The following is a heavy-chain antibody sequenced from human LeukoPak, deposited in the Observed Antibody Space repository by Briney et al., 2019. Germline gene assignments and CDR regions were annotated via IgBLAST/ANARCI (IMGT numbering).Heavy chain of an antibody. Sequence: SETLSLTCTVSGGSISSSSYYWSWIRQPAGKGLEWIGRIYTSGSTNYNPSLKSRVTISVDTSKNQFSLKLSSVTAADTAVYYCARVHSSSWGYYYYMDVWGKGTTVTISS. CDR3: ARVHSSSWGYYYYMDV. CDR2: IYTSGST. CDR1: GGSISSSSYY. V-gene: IGHV4-61*02. D-gene: IGHD6-13*01. J-gene: IGHJ6*03.